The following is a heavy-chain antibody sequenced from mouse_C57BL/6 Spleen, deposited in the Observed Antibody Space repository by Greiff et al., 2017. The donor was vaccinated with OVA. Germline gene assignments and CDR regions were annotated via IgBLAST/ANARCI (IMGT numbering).Heavy chain of an antibody. D-gene: IGHD2-3*01. J-gene: IGHJ2*01. V-gene: IGHV5-9*01. CDR1: GFTFSSYT. CDR3: ARWLLRGGYYFDY. CDR2: ISGGGGNT. Sequence: EVQLVESGGGLVKPGGSLKLSCAASGFTFSSYTMSWVRQTPEKRLEWVATISGGGGNTYYPDSVKGRFTISRDNAKNTLYLQMSSLRSEDTALYYCARWLLRGGYYFDYWGQGTTLTVSS.